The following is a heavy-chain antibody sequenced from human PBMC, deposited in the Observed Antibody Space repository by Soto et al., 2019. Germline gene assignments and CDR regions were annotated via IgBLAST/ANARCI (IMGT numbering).Heavy chain of an antibody. CDR1: GGSISSSSYY. J-gene: IGHJ5*02. D-gene: IGHD3-9*01. V-gene: IGHV4-39*01. CDR2: IYYSGST. CDR3: ARFSFVLRYFENWFDP. Sequence: SETLSLTCTVSGGSISSSSYYWGWIRQPPGKGLEWIGSIYYSGSTYYNPSLKSRVTISVDTSKNQFSLKLSSVTAADTAVYYCARFSFVLRYFENWFDPWGQGTLVTVSS.